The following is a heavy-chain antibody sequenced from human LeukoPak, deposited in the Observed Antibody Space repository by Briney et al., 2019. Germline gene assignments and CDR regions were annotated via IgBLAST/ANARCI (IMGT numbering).Heavy chain of an antibody. Sequence: GASVKVSCKASGYTFTSYAISWVRQAPGQGLEWMGGIIPIFGTANYAQKFQGRVTITADESTSTAYMELSSLRSEDTAVYYCATIPGIVVVTGSAFDIWGQGTMVTVSS. D-gene: IGHD2-21*02. CDR1: GYTFTSYA. V-gene: IGHV1-69*13. CDR2: IIPIFGTA. CDR3: ATIPGIVVVTGSAFDI. J-gene: IGHJ3*02.